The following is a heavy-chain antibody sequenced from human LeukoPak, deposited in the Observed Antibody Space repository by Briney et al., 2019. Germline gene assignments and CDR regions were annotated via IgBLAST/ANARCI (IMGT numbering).Heavy chain of an antibody. CDR1: GFTFSSYS. Sequence: PGGSLRLSCVASGFTFSSYSMNWVRQAPGKGLEWVSYISGSSTYIYYVDSLKGRFTISRDNAKNSLYLQMNSLRVEDTAAYYCASTTGDRDYWGQGTLVNVSS. CDR2: ISGSSTYI. D-gene: IGHD7-27*01. V-gene: IGHV3-21*01. J-gene: IGHJ4*02. CDR3: ASTTGDRDY.